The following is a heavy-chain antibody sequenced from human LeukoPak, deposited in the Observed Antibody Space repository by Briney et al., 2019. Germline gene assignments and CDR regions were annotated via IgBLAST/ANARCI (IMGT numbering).Heavy chain of an antibody. J-gene: IGHJ4*02. CDR2: ISKDGSDK. CDR1: GFTFGDYV. CDR3: ARDYWWNYDY. D-gene: IGHD1-7*01. V-gene: IGHV3-30-3*01. Sequence: PGGSLRLSCAASGFTFGDYVMHWVRQAPGKGLEWVAVISKDGSDKYYPGSVRGRFTISRDNSKNTIYLQMDSLRAEDTAIYYCARDYWWNYDYWGQGTLVTVSS.